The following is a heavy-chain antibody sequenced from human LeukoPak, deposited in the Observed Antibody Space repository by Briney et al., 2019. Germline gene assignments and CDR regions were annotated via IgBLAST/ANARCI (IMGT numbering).Heavy chain of an antibody. Sequence: SETLSLTCAVSADSLSSHYWTWIRQPPGKGLEWIGYISYIGSTNYNPSLKSRVTISIDTSKNQFSLKLTSVTAADTAVYYCARDLVTVTKGFDIWGQGTMVSVSS. CDR2: ISYIGST. CDR1: ADSLSSHY. D-gene: IGHD4-17*01. J-gene: IGHJ3*02. CDR3: ARDLVTVTKGFDI. V-gene: IGHV4-59*11.